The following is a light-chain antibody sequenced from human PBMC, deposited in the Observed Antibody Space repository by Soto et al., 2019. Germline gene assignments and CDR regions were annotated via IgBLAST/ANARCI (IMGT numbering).Light chain of an antibody. CDR1: QSVSRNY. Sequence: EIVLTQSPGTLSLSPGERATLSCRASQSVSRNYLAWYQQKPGQAPRPLIYGASSRATGIQDRFSGSGAGTDFTLTISRLEPEDFAVYYCQQYGSSPWTFGQGTKVEIK. CDR2: GAS. J-gene: IGKJ1*01. CDR3: QQYGSSPWT. V-gene: IGKV3-20*01.